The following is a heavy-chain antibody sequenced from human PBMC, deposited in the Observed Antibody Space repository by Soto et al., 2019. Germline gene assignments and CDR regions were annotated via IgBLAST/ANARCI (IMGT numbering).Heavy chain of an antibody. CDR3: ARDPGDGHYFDY. Sequence: QVQLVQSGPEMKDPGASVRVSCKASGYNFITKAVHWVRQAPGQSLEWMGLVNPDSGNTKYSQKLQGRVTITRDTSANTAYMELSSLRSEDTAVYYCARDPGDGHYFDYWGQGALVTVSS. D-gene: IGHD2-21*01. J-gene: IGHJ4*02. CDR2: VNPDSGNT. V-gene: IGHV1-3*01. CDR1: GYNFITKA.